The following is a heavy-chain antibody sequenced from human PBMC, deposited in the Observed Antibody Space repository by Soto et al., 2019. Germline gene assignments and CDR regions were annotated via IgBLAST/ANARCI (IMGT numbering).Heavy chain of an antibody. CDR3: ARGLGLLEDAFDI. Sequence: QVQLVQSGAEVKKPGASVKVSCKTSGYTFTDNYMHWVRQTPGQGLEWMGWINPDTGGTHYAQKFQGRVTLTRDTSIRTVYMDLSRLRSDDTAVYYCARGLGLLEDAFDIWSQGTLVSVSS. CDR1: GYTFTDNY. J-gene: IGHJ3*02. D-gene: IGHD1-7*01. V-gene: IGHV1-2*02. CDR2: INPDTGGT.